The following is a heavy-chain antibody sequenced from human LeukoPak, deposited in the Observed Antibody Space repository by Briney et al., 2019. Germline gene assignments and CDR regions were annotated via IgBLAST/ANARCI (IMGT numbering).Heavy chain of an antibody. CDR1: GFTFSSNA. D-gene: IGHD1-26*01. CDR2: INHSGST. V-gene: IGHV4-34*08. CDR3: AMGGFVGASPLDY. J-gene: IGHJ4*02. Sequence: DSLRLSCAASGFTFSSNAMTWIRQPPGKGLEWIGEINHSGSTNYNPSLKSRVTISVDTSKNQFSLKLSSVTAADTAVYYCAMGGFVGASPLDYWGQGTLVTVSS.